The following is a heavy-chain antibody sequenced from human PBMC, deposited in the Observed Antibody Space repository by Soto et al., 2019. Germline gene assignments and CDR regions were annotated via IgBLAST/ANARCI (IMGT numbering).Heavy chain of an antibody. D-gene: IGHD2-2*01. V-gene: IGHV4-30-4*01. CDR2: IYYSGNT. Sequence: SETLSLTCTVSGGSISSGGSYFFCIRQPPGKGLEWIGYIYYSGNTYFNPSLKSRVTLSVDTSKNQFSLNLSSVTAADTAVYYCVSYCSTTKCPFDYWGQGTLVTVSS. J-gene: IGHJ4*02. CDR3: VSYCSTTKCPFDY. CDR1: GGSISSGGSY.